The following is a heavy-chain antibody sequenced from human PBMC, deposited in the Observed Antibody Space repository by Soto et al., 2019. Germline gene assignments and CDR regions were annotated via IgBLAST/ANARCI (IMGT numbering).Heavy chain of an antibody. Sequence: QVQLQESGPGLVKPSQTLSLTCTVSGGSISGGDYYWSWIRQPPGKGLEWIGYIYYSGSTYYNPSLKSRVTISVDTSKNQFSLKLSSVTAADTAVYYCARAGYCSGGSCFDAFDIWGQGTMVTVSS. D-gene: IGHD2-15*01. CDR1: GGSISGGDYY. V-gene: IGHV4-30-4*01. J-gene: IGHJ3*02. CDR3: ARAGYCSGGSCFDAFDI. CDR2: IYYSGST.